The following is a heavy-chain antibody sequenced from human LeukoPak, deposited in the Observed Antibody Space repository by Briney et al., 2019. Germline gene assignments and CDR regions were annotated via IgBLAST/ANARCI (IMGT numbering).Heavy chain of an antibody. CDR2: IYYSGST. CDR1: GGSISNYY. CDR3: ARLHDYGGIPIDY. V-gene: IGHV4-59*12. Sequence: SETLSLTCTVSGGSISNYYWSWIRQPPGKGLEWIGYIYYSGSTKYNPSLKSRVTISVDTSKNQFSLKLSSVTAADTAVYYCARLHDYGGIPIDYWGQGTLVTVSS. J-gene: IGHJ4*02. D-gene: IGHD4-23*01.